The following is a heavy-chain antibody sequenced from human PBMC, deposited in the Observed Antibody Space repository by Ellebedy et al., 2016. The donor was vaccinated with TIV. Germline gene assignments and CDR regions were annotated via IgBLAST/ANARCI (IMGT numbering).Heavy chain of an antibody. CDR3: TRESRRSRGAFDL. J-gene: IGHJ3*01. V-gene: IGHV3-53*01. CDR2: IYSGGNT. D-gene: IGHD3-10*01. CDR1: RFSLSTNY. Sequence: GGSLRLSXAASRFSLSTNYMTWVRQAPGKGLEWVSLIYSGGNTYYADSVKGRFTISRDNSKNTLYLQMNSLRAEDTAMYYCTRESRRSRGAFDLWGQGTMVTVSS.